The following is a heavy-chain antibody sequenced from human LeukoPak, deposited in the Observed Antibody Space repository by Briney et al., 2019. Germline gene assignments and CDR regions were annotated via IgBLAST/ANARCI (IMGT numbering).Heavy chain of an antibody. D-gene: IGHD3-10*01. CDR1: GGTFSSYA. CDR2: IIPIFGTA. V-gene: IGHV1-69*01. J-gene: IGHJ6*04. CDR3: ARGTSYGSGSSYYYYGMDV. Sequence: SVKVSCKASGGTFSSYAISWVRQAPGQGLEWMGGIIPIFGTANYAQKFQGRVTITADESTSTAYMELSSLRSEDTAVYYCARGTSYGSGSSYYYYGMDVWGKGTTVTISS.